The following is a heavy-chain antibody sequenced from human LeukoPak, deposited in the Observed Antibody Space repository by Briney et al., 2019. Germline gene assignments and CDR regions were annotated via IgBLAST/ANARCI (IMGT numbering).Heavy chain of an antibody. J-gene: IGHJ4*02. Sequence: PSETLSLTCTVSGGSISSYYWSWIRQPPGKGLEWIGYIYYSGSTNYNPSLKSRVTISVDTSKNQFSLKLSSVTAADTAVYYCARVGNGYNYPNIDYWGQGTLVTVSS. CDR3: ARVGNGYNYPNIDY. D-gene: IGHD5-24*01. CDR1: GGSISSYY. V-gene: IGHV4-59*01. CDR2: IYYSGST.